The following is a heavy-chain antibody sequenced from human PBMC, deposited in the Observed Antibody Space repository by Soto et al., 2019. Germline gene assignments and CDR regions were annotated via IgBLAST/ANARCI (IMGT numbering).Heavy chain of an antibody. V-gene: IGHV1-3*01. Sequence: QVQLVQSGAEVKKPGASVKVSCRASGFTFTLYSMHWVRQAPGQRLEWMGWINGGSGKTKYSQKFQGRVTIARDTSASTDYREVSSLRSEDTAVYYCARYSGNYQDAFDIWGQGTMVTVSS. CDR2: INGGSGKT. J-gene: IGHJ3*02. CDR1: GFTFTLYS. CDR3: ARYSGNYQDAFDI. D-gene: IGHD1-26*01.